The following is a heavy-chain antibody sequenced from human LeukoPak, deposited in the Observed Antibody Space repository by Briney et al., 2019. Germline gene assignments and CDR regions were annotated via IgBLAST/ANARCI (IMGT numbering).Heavy chain of an antibody. V-gene: IGHV3-21*01. Sequence: GRSLRLSCAASGFTFSSYGMHWVRQAPGKGLEWVSSISSSSSYIYYADSVKGRFTISRDNAKNSLYLQMNSLRAEDTAVYYCARVGMTTSSNWGQGTLVTVSS. CDR2: ISSSSSYI. J-gene: IGHJ4*02. CDR1: GFTFSSYG. D-gene: IGHD4-17*01. CDR3: ARVGMTTSSN.